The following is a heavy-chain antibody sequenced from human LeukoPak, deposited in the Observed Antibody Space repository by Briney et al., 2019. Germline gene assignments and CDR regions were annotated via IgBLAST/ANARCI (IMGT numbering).Heavy chain of an antibody. D-gene: IGHD6-13*01. CDR3: AKLEFRIAAAGTGNDP. CDR2: ISGSGGST. V-gene: IGHV3-23*01. Sequence: SGGSLRLSCAASGFTFSSYAMSWVRQAPGKGLEWVSAISGSGGSTYYADSVKGRFTISRDNSKNTLYLQMNSLRAEDTAVYHCAKLEFRIAAAGTGNDPWGQGTLVTVSS. CDR1: GFTFSSYA. J-gene: IGHJ5*02.